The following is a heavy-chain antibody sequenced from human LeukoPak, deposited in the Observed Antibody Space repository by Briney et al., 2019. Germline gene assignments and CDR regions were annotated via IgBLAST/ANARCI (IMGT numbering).Heavy chain of an antibody. CDR3: ARDPENLTAIFGVVIPAYYYYYGMDV. J-gene: IGHJ6*02. CDR1: GYTFTTHD. D-gene: IGHD3-3*01. Sequence: ASVKVSCKASGYTFTTHDINWVRQATGQGLEWLGWMSPNSGDTGYAQKFQGRVTMTSDSSISTAYMELSSLRSDDTAVYYCARDPENLTAIFGVVIPAYYYYYGMDVWGQGTTVTVSS. V-gene: IGHV1-8*01. CDR2: MSPNSGDT.